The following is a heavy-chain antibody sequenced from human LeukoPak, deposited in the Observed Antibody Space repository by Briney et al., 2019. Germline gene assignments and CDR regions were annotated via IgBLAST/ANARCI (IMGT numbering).Heavy chain of an antibody. CDR1: GGSFSGYY. CDR3: ARDSKAAAGKYYYYYGMDV. J-gene: IGHJ6*02. Sequence: SETLSLTCAVYGGSFSGYYWSWIRQPPGKGLEWIGYIYTSGSTNYNPSFKSRVTISVDTSKNQFSLKLSSVTAADTAVYYCARDSKAAAGKYYYYYGMDVWGQGTTVTVSS. V-gene: IGHV4-4*09. CDR2: IYTSGST. D-gene: IGHD6-13*01.